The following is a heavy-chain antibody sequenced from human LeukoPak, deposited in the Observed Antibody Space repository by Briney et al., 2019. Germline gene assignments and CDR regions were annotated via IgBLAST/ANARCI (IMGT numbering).Heavy chain of an antibody. D-gene: IGHD6-19*01. CDR2: IYYTGRT. V-gene: IGHV4-59*08. J-gene: IGHJ5*02. CDR3: ASGVAYSSAWSPLFDA. Sequence: SETLSLTCTVSGGSISSYYWSWARQSPGEELEWIGYIYYTGRTNYSPSLKSRVTISLDTSKNQYSLKLTSVTAADTAVYYCASGVAYSSAWSPLFDAWGQGTLVTVSS. CDR1: GGSISSYY.